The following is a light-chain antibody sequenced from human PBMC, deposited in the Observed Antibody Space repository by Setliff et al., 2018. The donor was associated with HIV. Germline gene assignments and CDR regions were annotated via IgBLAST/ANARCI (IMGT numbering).Light chain of an antibody. CDR3: AAWDDTLNGWV. Sequence: QSVLTQPPSVSGAPGRRVTISCTGSSSNIGAGYDVNWYQQLPGTAPKLLIYGNNNRPSGVPDRFSGPKSGASASLAVTGLRAEDEADYYCAAWDDTLNGWVFGGGTKVTVL. CDR1: SSNIGAGYD. J-gene: IGLJ3*02. V-gene: IGLV1-40*01. CDR2: GNN.